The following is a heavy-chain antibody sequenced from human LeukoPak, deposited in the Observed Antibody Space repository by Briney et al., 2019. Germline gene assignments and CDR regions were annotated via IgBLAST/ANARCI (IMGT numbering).Heavy chain of an antibody. J-gene: IGHJ4*02. CDR3: AKDRDSSGYYYLV. V-gene: IGHV3-30*02. CDR2: IRYDGFNK. D-gene: IGHD3-22*01. Sequence: PGGSLGLSCAASGFTFSSYGMHWVRQAPGKGLEWVAFIRYDGFNKYYADSVKGRFTISRDNSKNTLYLQMNSLRAEDTAVYYCAKDRDSSGYYYLVWGQGTLVTVSS. CDR1: GFTFSSYG.